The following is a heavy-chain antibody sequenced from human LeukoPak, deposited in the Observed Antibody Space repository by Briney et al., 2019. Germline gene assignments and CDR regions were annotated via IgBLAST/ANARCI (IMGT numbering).Heavy chain of an antibody. CDR1: GFTFSSYA. CDR2: ISGSGGST. V-gene: IGHV3-23*01. D-gene: IGHD3-16*01. J-gene: IGHJ4*02. CDR3: AKGEAGPIPGQQSTDY. Sequence: GGSLRLSCAASGFTFSSYAMSWVRQAPGKGLEWVSAISGSGGSTYYADSVKGRFTISRDNSKNTLYLQMNSLRAEDTAVYYCAKGEAGPIPGQQSTDYWGQGTLVTVSS.